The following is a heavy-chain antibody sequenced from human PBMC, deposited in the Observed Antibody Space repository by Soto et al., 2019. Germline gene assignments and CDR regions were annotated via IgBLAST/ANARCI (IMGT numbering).Heavy chain of an antibody. CDR3: ARARNEKRWLQLLFGY. CDR2: IWYDGSNK. J-gene: IGHJ4*02. D-gene: IGHD5-12*01. Sequence: GGSLRLSCASSGFTFSSYGMHWVRQAPGKGLEWVAVIWYDGSNKYYADSVKGRFTISRDNSKNTLYLQMNSLRAEDTAVYYCARARNEKRWLQLLFGYWGQGTLVTVSS. V-gene: IGHV3-33*01. CDR1: GFTFSSYG.